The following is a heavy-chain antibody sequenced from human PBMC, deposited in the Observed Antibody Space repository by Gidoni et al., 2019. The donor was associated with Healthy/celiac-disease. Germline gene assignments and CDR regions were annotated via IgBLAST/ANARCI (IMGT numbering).Heavy chain of an antibody. V-gene: IGHV3-73*02. Sequence: EVQLVESGGGLVQPGGSLQLSCAASGFTFSGSAMHLVRQASGKGLEWVGRIRSKANSYATAYAASVKGRFTISRDDSKNTAYLQMNSLKTEDTAVYYCTRHWGLDYYDSSGYRDAFDIWGQGTMVTVSS. CDR3: TRHWGLDYYDSSGYRDAFDI. J-gene: IGHJ3*02. D-gene: IGHD3-22*01. CDR1: GFTFSGSA. CDR2: IRSKANSYAT.